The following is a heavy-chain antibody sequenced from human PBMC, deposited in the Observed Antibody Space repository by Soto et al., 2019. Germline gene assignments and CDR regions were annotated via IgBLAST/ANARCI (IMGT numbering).Heavy chain of an antibody. CDR3: TRGNWFDP. CDR1: GSALTELS. Sequence: QVRLIQSGTEVKKPGASVKVSCSLSGSALTELSLHWVRQAPGKGLEWMGCSDRGDGETFYAQKFKGRLTMTEDTSTNTAYMELRSLGSEDTAVYYCTRGNWFDPWGQGTLVAVSS. V-gene: IGHV1-24*01. CDR2: SDRGDGET. J-gene: IGHJ5*02.